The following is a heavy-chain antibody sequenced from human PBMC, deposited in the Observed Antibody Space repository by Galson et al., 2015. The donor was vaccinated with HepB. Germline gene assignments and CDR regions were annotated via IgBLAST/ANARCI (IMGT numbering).Heavy chain of an antibody. CDR3: ARTYCSGGSCYPYYFDY. Sequence: SVKVSCKASGYTFTSYGISWVRQAPGQGLEWMGWISAYNGNTNYAQKLQGRVTMTTDTSTSTAYMELRSLRSDDTAVYYCARTYCSGGSCYPYYFDYWGQGTLVTVSS. CDR2: ISAYNGNT. D-gene: IGHD2-15*01. CDR1: GYTFTSYG. J-gene: IGHJ4*02. V-gene: IGHV1-18*01.